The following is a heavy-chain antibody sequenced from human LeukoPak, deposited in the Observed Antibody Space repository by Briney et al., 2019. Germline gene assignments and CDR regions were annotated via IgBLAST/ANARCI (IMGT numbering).Heavy chain of an antibody. Sequence: SETLSLTCTVSGDSISSYYWSWIRQPPGKGLEWIGYIYYSGNTNYTPSLKSRVTISVDTSKNQFSLKLTSVTAADTAVYYCARVPRSYYYYYYMDVWGKGTTVTVSS. CDR3: ARVPRSYYYYYYMDV. CDR1: GDSISSYY. CDR2: IYYSGNT. J-gene: IGHJ6*03. V-gene: IGHV4-59*01.